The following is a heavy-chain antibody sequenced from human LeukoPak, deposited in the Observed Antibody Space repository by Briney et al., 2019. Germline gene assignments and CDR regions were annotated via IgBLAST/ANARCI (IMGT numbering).Heavy chain of an antibody. D-gene: IGHD3-22*01. CDR3: ARNYYDSSGHDY. V-gene: IGHV4-39*01. CDR1: GGSISSSSYY. J-gene: IGHJ4*02. CDR2: IYYSGST. Sequence: SETLSLTCTVSGGSISSSSYYWGWIRQPPGTGLEWIGSIYYSGSTYYNPSLKSRVTISVDTSKNQLSLKLSSVTAADTAVYYCARNYYDSSGHDYWGQGTLVTVSS.